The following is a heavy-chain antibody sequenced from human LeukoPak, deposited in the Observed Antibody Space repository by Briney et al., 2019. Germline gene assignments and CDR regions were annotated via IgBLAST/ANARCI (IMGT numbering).Heavy chain of an antibody. CDR3: AIGVGPRARGDLDY. V-gene: IGHV1-46*01. J-gene: IGHJ4*02. Sequence: AAVKVSCKASGYTFRSNYMHWVRQAPGQGLEWMGIINPTGGSTTYAQKFQGRLTMTRDTSTSTIYMELSSLISEDTAVYYCAIGVGPRARGDLDYWGQGTLVTVCS. CDR1: GYTFRSNY. CDR2: INPTGGST. D-gene: IGHD4-17*01.